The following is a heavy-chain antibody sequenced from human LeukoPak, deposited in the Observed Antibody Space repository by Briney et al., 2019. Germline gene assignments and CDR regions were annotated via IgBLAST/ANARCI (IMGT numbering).Heavy chain of an antibody. J-gene: IGHJ1*01. CDR1: GGAINSGDYY. CDR2: IYYSGST. CDR3: ASHEGIWSGYYQQYFQH. D-gene: IGHD3-3*01. V-gene: IGHV4-30-4*01. Sequence: PSETLSLTCSVSGGAINSGDYYWSWIRQPPGKGLEWIGYIYYSGSTYYNPSLKSRVTISVDTSKNQFSLKLSSVTAADTAVYYCASHEGIWSGYYQQYFQHWGQGTLVTVSS.